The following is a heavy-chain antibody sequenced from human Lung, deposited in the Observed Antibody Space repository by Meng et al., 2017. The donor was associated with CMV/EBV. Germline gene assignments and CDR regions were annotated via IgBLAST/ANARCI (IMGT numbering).Heavy chain of an antibody. D-gene: IGHD1-26*01. CDR2: ISSSGDII. Sequence: GESLKIPCAASGFTFRSHEMNWVRQAPGMGLEWVSYISSSGDIIYHADSVKGRFSISRDNAKNSLYLQMSSLRADDTAVYYCARDKSGPFTVPYYYYGMDVWGQGTTVTVSS. CDR3: ARDKSGPFTVPYYYYGMDV. V-gene: IGHV3-48*03. CDR1: GFTFRSHE. J-gene: IGHJ6*02.